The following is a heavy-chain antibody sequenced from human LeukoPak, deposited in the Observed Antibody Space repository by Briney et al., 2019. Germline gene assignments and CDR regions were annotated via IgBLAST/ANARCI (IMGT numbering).Heavy chain of an antibody. D-gene: IGHD6-6*01. V-gene: IGHV4-59*01. CDR2: IYYSGST. J-gene: IGHJ3*02. CDR3: ARDCSSSFCRVVDAFDI. CDR1: GGSISRSY. Sequence: SETLSLTCTVSGGSISRSYGNWIRQPPGKGLEWIGYIYYSGSTKYNPSLKSRVTISVDTSKNQFSLKLSSVTAADTAVYYCARDCSSSFCRVVDAFDIWGQGTMVTVSS.